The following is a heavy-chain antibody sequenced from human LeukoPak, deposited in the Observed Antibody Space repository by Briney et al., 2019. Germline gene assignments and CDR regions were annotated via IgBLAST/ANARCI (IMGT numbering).Heavy chain of an antibody. Sequence: ASVKVSCKASGYTFTGYYIHWVRQAPGQGLEWMGWINPNSGGTNYAQKFQGRVTMTRDKSISTAYMDLSSLTSDDTAVYYCARVGAIVLWGQDTDLTVSS. D-gene: IGHD5-18*01. V-gene: IGHV1-2*02. CDR3: ARVGAIVL. CDR1: GYTFTGYY. CDR2: INPNSGGT. J-gene: IGHJ1*01.